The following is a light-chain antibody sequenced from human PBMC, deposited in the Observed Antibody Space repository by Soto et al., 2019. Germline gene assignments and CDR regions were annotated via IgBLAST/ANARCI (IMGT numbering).Light chain of an antibody. J-gene: IGLJ1*01. CDR3: SSFTSAYTFV. CDR1: SSDVGGYNY. CDR2: EVS. V-gene: IGLV2-14*01. Sequence: QSVLAQPASASGSPGQSIAISCTGTSSDVGGYNYVSWYQQHPGKAPKLLISEVSIRPSGVSDRFSGSKSGNTASLTISGLQTEDEADYYCSSFTSAYTFVFGSGTKVTVL.